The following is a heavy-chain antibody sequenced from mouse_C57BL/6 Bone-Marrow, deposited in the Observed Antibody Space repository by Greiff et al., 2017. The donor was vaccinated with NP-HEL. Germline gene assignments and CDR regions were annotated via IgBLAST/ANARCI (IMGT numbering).Heavy chain of an antibody. J-gene: IGHJ1*03. V-gene: IGHV1-81*01. CDR2: TYPRSGNT. D-gene: IGHD1-1*01. CDR3: ARGGGSRRWYFDV. CDR1: GYTFTSYG. Sequence: VQLQQSGAELARPGASVKLSCKASGYTFTSYGISWVKQRTGQGLEWIGETYPRSGNTYYNEKFKGKATLTADKSSSTAYMELRSLTSEDSAVYFCARGGGSRRWYFDVWGTGTTVTVSS.